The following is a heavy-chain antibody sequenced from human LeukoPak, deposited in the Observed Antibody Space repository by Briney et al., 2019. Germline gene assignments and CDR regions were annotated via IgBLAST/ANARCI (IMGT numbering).Heavy chain of an antibody. V-gene: IGHV3-21*01. CDR3: ARDLSAVVVVITPFFDY. D-gene: IGHD3-22*01. CDR2: ISSSSSYI. CDR1: GFTFSSYS. J-gene: IGHJ4*02. Sequence: GGSLRLSCAASGFTFSSYSMNWVRQAPGKGLEWVSSISSSSSYIYYADSVKGRFTISRDNAKNSLYLQMNSLRAEDTAVYYCARDLSAVVVVITPFFDYWGQGTLVTVSS.